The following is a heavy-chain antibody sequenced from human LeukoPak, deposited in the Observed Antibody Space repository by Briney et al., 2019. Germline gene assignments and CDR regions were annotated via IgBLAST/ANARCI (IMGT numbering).Heavy chain of an antibody. Sequence: PSETLSLTCTVSGYSISSGYYWGWIRQPPGKGLEWIGSIYHSGSTYHNPSLKSRVTISVDTSKNQFSLKLSSVTAADTAVYYCARGTRPMDVWGQGTTVTVSS. CDR3: ARGTRPMDV. CDR1: GYSISSGYY. V-gene: IGHV4-38-2*02. J-gene: IGHJ6*02. CDR2: IYHSGST.